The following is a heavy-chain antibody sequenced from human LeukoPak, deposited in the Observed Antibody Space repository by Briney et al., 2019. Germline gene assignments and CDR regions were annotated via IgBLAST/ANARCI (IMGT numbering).Heavy chain of an antibody. CDR2: IYHSGST. J-gene: IGHJ3*02. Sequence: SETLSLTCAVSGYSISSGYYWGWIRQPPGKGLEWIGSIYHSGSTYYNPSLKSRVTISVDTSKNQFSLKLSSVTAADTAVYYCARLPIVVVRGRGAFDIWGQGTMVTVSS. D-gene: IGHD2-2*01. CDR1: GYSISSGYY. V-gene: IGHV4-38-2*01. CDR3: ARLPIVVVRGRGAFDI.